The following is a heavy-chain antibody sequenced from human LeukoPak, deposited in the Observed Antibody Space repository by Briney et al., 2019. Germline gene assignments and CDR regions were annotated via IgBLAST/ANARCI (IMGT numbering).Heavy chain of an antibody. CDR1: GFTFSSYA. V-gene: IGHV3-30-3*01. CDR2: ISYDGSNK. J-gene: IGHJ4*02. CDR3: ARDPDCSSTSCYPDY. Sequence: GRSLRLSCAASGFTFSSYAMHWVRQAPGKGLEWVAVISYDGSNKYYADSVKGRFTISRDNSKNTLYLQMNSLRAEDTAVYYCARDPDCSSTSCYPDYWGQGTLVTVSS. D-gene: IGHD2-2*01.